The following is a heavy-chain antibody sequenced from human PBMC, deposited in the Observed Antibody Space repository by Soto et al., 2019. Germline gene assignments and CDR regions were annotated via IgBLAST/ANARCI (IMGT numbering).Heavy chain of an antibody. CDR3: ARYLFLGWEQNYFDY. CDR1: GGSFSGYY. CDR2: INHSGST. J-gene: IGHJ4*02. D-gene: IGHD1-26*01. Sequence: SETLSLTCAVYGGSFSGYYWSWIRQPPGKGLEWIGEINHSGSTNYNPSLKSRVTISVDTSKNQFPLKLSSVTAADTAVYYCARYLFLGWEQNYFDYWGQGTLVTVSS. V-gene: IGHV4-34*01.